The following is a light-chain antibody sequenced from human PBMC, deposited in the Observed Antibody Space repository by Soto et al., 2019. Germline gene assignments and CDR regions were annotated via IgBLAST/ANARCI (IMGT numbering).Light chain of an antibody. J-gene: IGLJ1*01. V-gene: IGLV2-14*03. CDR3: CSYTSSSTHV. CDR1: SSDVGGYNF. Sequence: QSALTQPASVSGSPGQSITISCTGTSSDVGGYNFVSWYQQYPGKVPKLMIFDVNRRPSGVSDRFSGSKSGNTASLTISGLKAEDEGDYYCCSYTSSSTHVFGSGTKVTVL. CDR2: DVN.